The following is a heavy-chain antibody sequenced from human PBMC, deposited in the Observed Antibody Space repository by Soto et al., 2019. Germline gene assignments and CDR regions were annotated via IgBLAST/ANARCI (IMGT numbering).Heavy chain of an antibody. CDR1: SGSISSSNW. J-gene: IGHJ5*02. CDR3: ARVTKYYDILTGYGSYGNWFDP. D-gene: IGHD3-9*01. CDR2: IYHSGST. V-gene: IGHV4-4*02. Sequence: QVQLQESGPGLVKPSGTLSLTCAVSSGSISSSNWWSWVRQPPGKGLEWIGEIYHSGSTNYNPSPKSRVTISVDKSKSQFSLKLSSVTAADTAVYYCARVTKYYDILTGYGSYGNWFDPWGQGTLVTVSS.